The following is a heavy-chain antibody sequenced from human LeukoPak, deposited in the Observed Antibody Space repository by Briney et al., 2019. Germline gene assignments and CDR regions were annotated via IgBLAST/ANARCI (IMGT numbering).Heavy chain of an antibody. J-gene: IGHJ6*03. D-gene: IGHD3-3*01. Sequence: PSQTLSLTCTVSGGSLSSSHYYWGWIRQPPGKGLEWIGTIYYSGTTYYNPSLESRVTMSEDTSKNQFSLTLRSVTATDTAVYYCARQISDYYYYYIDVWGKGTTVTVSS. V-gene: IGHV4-39*01. CDR2: IYYSGTT. CDR1: GGSLSSSHYY. CDR3: ARQISDYYYYYIDV.